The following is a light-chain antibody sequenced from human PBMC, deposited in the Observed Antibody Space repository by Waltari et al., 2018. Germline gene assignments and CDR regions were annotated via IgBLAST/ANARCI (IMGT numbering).Light chain of an antibody. V-gene: IGLV1-47*01. J-gene: IGLJ2*01. CDR1: SSNIGTNF. CDR2: RDD. Sequence: QSVLTQPPSASGTPGQRVTISCSGRSSNIGTNFVFWYQQLPGTAPKLLIYRDDQRPSGVPDRFSGSRSGTSASLAISGLRSEDEAHYYCATWDDSLTGVFGGGTKLTVL. CDR3: ATWDDSLTGV.